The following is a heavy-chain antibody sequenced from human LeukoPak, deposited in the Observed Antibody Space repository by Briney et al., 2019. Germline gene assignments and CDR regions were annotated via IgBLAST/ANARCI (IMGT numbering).Heavy chain of an antibody. J-gene: IGHJ4*02. CDR2: INPNSGGT. CDR3: ARDVYGSAEFDY. CDR1: GYTFTAYY. V-gene: IGHV1-2*06. Sequence: ASVKVSCKAPGYTFTAYYIHWVRQATGQGLEWMGRINPNSGGTNYAQKFQGRVTMTRDTSFSTSYMEVSRLRSDDTAVYYCARDVYGSAEFDYWGQGTLVTVSS. D-gene: IGHD6-19*01.